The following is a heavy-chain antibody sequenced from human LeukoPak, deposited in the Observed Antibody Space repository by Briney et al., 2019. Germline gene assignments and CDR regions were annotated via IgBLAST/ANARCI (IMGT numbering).Heavy chain of an antibody. CDR3: ARANWAGTMFDY. D-gene: IGHD1/OR15-1a*01. CDR2: IYYSGST. V-gene: IGHV4-59*01. Sequence: PETLSLTCTVSGGSISSYYWSWIRQPPGKGLEWIGYIYYSGSTNYNPSLKSRVTISVDTSKNQFSLKLSSVTAADTAVYYCARANWAGTMFDYWGRGTLVTVSS. J-gene: IGHJ4*02. CDR1: GGSISSYY.